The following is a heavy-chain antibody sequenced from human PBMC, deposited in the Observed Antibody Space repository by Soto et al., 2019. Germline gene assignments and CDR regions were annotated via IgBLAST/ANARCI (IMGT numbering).Heavy chain of an antibody. V-gene: IGHV4-59*01. CDR1: GASIDAYY. Sequence: QVLLQESGPGLLKTSETLSLTCTVSGASIDAYYWTWIRQPPGKGLEWIGYIYYSGSTDYNPSLTCRVTISRDPSRTHVSLKLSSVTAADTAGYYWARQLVTGYNDHWGQGALLTVSS. J-gene: IGHJ5*02. CDR3: ARQLVTGYNDH. CDR2: IYYSGST. D-gene: IGHD2-2*02.